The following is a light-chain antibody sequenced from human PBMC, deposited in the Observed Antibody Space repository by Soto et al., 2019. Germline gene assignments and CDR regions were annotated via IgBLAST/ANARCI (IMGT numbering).Light chain of an antibody. J-gene: IGKJ4*01. CDR2: GAS. Sequence: EIVLIQSPATLSLSPGERATLSCRASQSVISNFAWYQQKPGQAPRLLIYGASTRATGIPARFSGSGSGTEFTLTINSLQSEDFAVYYCQRYNNWPLTFGGGTKVDI. V-gene: IGKV3-15*01. CDR3: QRYNNWPLT. CDR1: QSVISN.